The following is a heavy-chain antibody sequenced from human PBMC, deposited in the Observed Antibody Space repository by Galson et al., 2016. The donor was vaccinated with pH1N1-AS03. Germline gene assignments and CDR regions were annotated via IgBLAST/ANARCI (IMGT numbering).Heavy chain of an antibody. CDR3: ARHASPTILSYHFDS. D-gene: IGHD1-26*01. Sequence: QSGAEVKQPGESLKISCKASGYLFTNYWIAWVRQMPEKGLEWMGIIYPSDPDARYSPSFQGQVTFSADKSTSTAYLHLTTLKAADSAIYYCARHASPTILSYHFDSWGRGTLVTVSS. J-gene: IGHJ4*02. V-gene: IGHV5-51*01. CDR2: IYPSDPDA. CDR1: GYLFTNYW.